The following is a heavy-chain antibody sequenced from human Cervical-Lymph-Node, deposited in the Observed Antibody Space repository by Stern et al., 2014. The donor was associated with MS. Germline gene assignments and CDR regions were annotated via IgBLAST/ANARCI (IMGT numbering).Heavy chain of an antibody. Sequence: QVQLVQSGAEVKKPGSSVKVSCKASGGTFSSYAISWVRQAPGQGLEWMGGIIPIFGTANYAQKFQGRVTITADESTSTAYMELSSLRSEDTAVYYCASPRGHSSGWYGTDGGDWYFDLWGRGTLVTVSS. CDR2: IIPIFGTA. V-gene: IGHV1-69*01. J-gene: IGHJ2*01. CDR1: GGTFSSYA. CDR3: ASPRGHSSGWYGTDGGDWYFDL. D-gene: IGHD6-19*01.